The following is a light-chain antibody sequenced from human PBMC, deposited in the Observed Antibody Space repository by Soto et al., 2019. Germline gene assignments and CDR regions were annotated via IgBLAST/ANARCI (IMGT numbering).Light chain of an antibody. J-gene: IGLJ1*01. CDR2: EDS. CDR1: SSKVGTHG. CDR3: GTWDSSLRAL. Sequence: QSVLTQPPSVSAAPGQEVTISCSGNSSKVGTHGVSWFQQLPGKPPNLLIYEDSQRPSGIPERFSGSKSGTSATLGITGLQTGDEADYYWGTWDSSLRALFGSGTKVTVL. V-gene: IGLV1-51*02.